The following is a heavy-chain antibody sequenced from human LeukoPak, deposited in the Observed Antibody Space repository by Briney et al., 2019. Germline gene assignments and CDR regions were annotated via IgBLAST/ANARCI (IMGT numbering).Heavy chain of an antibody. V-gene: IGHV3-7*01. J-gene: IGHJ4*02. D-gene: IGHD6-19*01. Sequence: GGSLRLSCAASGFTFSMYWMSWVRQAPGKGLEWVANIKKDGSEKYYVDSVRGRFTISRDNSENSVHLQMSSLRTEDTAIYYCVRGGAGWFFDYWGQGTLLTVSS. CDR3: VRGGAGWFFDY. CDR1: GFTFSMYW. CDR2: IKKDGSEK.